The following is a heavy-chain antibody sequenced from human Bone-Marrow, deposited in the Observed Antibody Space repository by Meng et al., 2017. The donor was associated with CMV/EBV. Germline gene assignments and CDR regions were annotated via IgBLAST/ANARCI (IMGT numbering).Heavy chain of an antibody. J-gene: IGHJ2*01. CDR2: INCDDDK. Sequence: SGPTLVIPTQPLTLTCTFSGFSLSTSGMRVSWIRQPPGKSLEWLARINCDDDKFYRTSLKTSLTTSKDISKNQVVLTMTNMDPVETAPHYCAQSSWVAYWYFDLWGRGTLVTVSS. D-gene: IGHD6-19*01. CDR1: GFSLSTSGMR. V-gene: IGHV2-70D*14. CDR3: AQSSWVAYWYFDL.